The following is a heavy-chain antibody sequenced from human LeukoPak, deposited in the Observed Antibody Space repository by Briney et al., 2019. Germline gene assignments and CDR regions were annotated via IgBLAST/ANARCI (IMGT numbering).Heavy chain of an antibody. Sequence: PSQTLSLTCTVSGASINNGDYYWSWIRQPPGKGLEWIGYIYYSGSTFYNPSLKSRVTISIDASKNQFSLKLSSVTAADTAVYYCARDEASQSAFVSFDYWGQGPLVTVSS. V-gene: IGHV4-30-4*01. CDR3: ARDEASQSAFVSFDY. D-gene: IGHD3-10*01. J-gene: IGHJ4*02. CDR2: IYYSGST. CDR1: GASINNGDYY.